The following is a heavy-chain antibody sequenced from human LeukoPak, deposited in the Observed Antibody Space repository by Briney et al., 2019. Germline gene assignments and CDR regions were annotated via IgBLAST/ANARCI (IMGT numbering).Heavy chain of an antibody. CDR3: ARDYYDSSGYFGYFDY. V-gene: IGHV1-18*01. Sequence: ASAKVSCKASGYTFTSYGISWVRQAPGQGLEWMGWISAYNGNTNYAQKLQGRVTMATDTSTSTAYMELRSLRSDDTAVYYCARDYYDSSGYFGYFDYWGQGTLVTVSS. CDR2: ISAYNGNT. CDR1: GYTFTSYG. J-gene: IGHJ4*02. D-gene: IGHD3-22*01.